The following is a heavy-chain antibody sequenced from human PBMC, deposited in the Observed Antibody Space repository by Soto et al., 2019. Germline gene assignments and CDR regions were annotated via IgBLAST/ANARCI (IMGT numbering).Heavy chain of an antibody. Sequence: LXLXCVASGFPFSSXDLNWVREAPGRGLEWVSAISGIGGTTYYADSVKGRFTISRDNSKKTLFLQMNSLRAEYAAIYYCAKSPKVISTSVDYWGQGSLGTVS. J-gene: IGHJ4*02. D-gene: IGHD3-22*01. CDR3: AKSPKVISTSVDY. CDR1: GFPFSSXD. CDR2: ISGIGGTT. V-gene: IGHV3-23*01.